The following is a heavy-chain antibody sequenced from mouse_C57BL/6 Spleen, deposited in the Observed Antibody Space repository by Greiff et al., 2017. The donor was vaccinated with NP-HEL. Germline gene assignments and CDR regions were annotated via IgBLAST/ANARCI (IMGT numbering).Heavy chain of an antibody. CDR3: ARPSSYDYVQGAWFAY. J-gene: IGHJ3*01. V-gene: IGHV5-12*01. CDR2: ISNGGGST. Sequence: DVQLQESGGGLVQPGGSLKLSCAASGFTFSDYYMYWVRQTPEKRLEWVAYISNGGGSTYYPDTVKGRFTISRDNAKNTLYLQMSRLKSEDTAMYYCARPSSYDYVQGAWFAYWGQGTLVTVSA. CDR1: GFTFSDYY. D-gene: IGHD2-4*01.